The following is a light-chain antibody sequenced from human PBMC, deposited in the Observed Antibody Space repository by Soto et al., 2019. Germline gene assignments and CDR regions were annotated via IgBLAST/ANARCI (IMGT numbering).Light chain of an antibody. V-gene: IGKV3-15*01. J-gene: IGKJ4*01. CDR2: HAS. CDR1: QNITNN. Sequence: EIVMTQSPATLSVSPGERATLSCRASQNITNNLAWYQQKPGQVPRLLIYHASTGATGIPARFSGSGSGTELTLTISSVQSEDFAVYYCQQYNDWPLTFGGVTKVEIK. CDR3: QQYNDWPLT.